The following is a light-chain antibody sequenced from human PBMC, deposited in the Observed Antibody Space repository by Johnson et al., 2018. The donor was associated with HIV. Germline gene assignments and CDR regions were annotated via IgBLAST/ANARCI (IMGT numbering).Light chain of an antibody. J-gene: IGLJ1*01. CDR1: SSNIGNNY. CDR3: GTWDSSLSAGEV. Sequence: QSVLTQPPSVSAAPGQKVTISCSGSSSNIGNNYVSWYQQIPGTAPKLLIYDNNKRPSGIPDRFSGSKSGTSATLGITGLQTGDEADYYCGTWDSSLSAGEVFGTGTKVTVI. V-gene: IGLV1-51*01. CDR2: DNN.